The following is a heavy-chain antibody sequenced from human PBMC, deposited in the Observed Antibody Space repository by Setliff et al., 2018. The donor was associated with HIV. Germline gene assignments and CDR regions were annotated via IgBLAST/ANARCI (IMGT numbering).Heavy chain of an antibody. D-gene: IGHD1-26*01. CDR1: GDSINTHY. CDR2: ISHSGNT. Sequence: PSETLSLTCTVSGDSINTHYWSWIRQAPGKGLGWIGCISHSGNTSFNPSLNSRVTISVDTSKNQFSLRLTSVTAADTAIYYCARSTVGAGTSFPWGRGILVTVSS. CDR3: ARSTVGAGTSFP. V-gene: IGHV4-59*11. J-gene: IGHJ5*02.